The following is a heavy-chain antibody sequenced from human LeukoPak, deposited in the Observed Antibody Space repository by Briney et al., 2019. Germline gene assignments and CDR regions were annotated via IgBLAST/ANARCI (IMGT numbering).Heavy chain of an antibody. CDR2: ISGSGGST. Sequence: GRSLRLSCAASGFTFSSYAMSWVRQAPGKGLGWVSAISGSGGSTYFADSVKGRFTISRDNSKNTLYLQMDILRADDTAVYYCAKGAGYDFWSGGYYYYMDVWGKGTTVTVSS. CDR1: GFTFSSYA. CDR3: AKGAGYDFWSGGYYYYMDV. J-gene: IGHJ6*03. D-gene: IGHD3-3*01. V-gene: IGHV3-23*01.